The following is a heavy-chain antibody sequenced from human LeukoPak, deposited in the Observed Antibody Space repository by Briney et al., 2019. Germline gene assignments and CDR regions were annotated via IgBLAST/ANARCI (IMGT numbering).Heavy chain of an antibody. CDR1: GYTFTSYG. D-gene: IGHD3-3*01. J-gene: IGHJ4*02. CDR2: ISAYNGNT. Sequence: ASVKVSCKASGYTFTSYGISWVRQAPGQGLEWMGWISAYNGNTNYAQKLQGRVTMTTDTSTSTAYMELSRLRSDDTAVYYCARRPKRLRFLEWFFDYWGQGTLVTVSS. CDR3: ARRPKRLRFLEWFFDY. V-gene: IGHV1-18*01.